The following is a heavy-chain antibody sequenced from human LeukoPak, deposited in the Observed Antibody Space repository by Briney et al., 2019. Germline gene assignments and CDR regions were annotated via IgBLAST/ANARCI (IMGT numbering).Heavy chain of an antibody. CDR3: SKEKSTVLTPGVDY. D-gene: IGHD4-23*01. Sequence: PGGSLRLSCAASGFTFSSYWMSWVRQAPGKGLEWVANIKQDGSEKYYVDSVKGRFTISRDNAKNSLYLQMNNLRAEDTAVYYCSKEKSTVLTPGVDYWGQGTLVTVSS. J-gene: IGHJ4*02. CDR2: IKQDGSEK. CDR1: GFTFSSYW. V-gene: IGHV3-7*01.